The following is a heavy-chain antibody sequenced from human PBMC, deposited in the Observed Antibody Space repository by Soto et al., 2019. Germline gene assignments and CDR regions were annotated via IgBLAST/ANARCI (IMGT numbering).Heavy chain of an antibody. V-gene: IGHV3-30-3*01. Sequence: QVQLVESGGGVVQPGRSLRLSCAASGFTFSSYAMHWVRQAPGKGLEWVAVISYDGSNKYYADSVKGRFTISRDNSKNTLYLQMNSLRAEDTAVYYCASIPPITNIYAFDIWGQGTMVTVSS. CDR3: ASIPPITNIYAFDI. J-gene: IGHJ3*02. D-gene: IGHD5-12*01. CDR2: ISYDGSNK. CDR1: GFTFSSYA.